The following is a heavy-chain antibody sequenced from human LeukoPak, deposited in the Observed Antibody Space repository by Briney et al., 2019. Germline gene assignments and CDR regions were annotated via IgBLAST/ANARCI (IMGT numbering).Heavy chain of an antibody. J-gene: IGHJ5*02. D-gene: IGHD6-19*01. Sequence: ASVKVSCKASGYTFTSYGISWVRQAPGQGLEWMGWISAYNGNTNYAQKFQGRVTMTRDTSISTAYMELSRLRSDDTAVYYCARESLLAVAGNNWFDPWGQGTLVTVSS. CDR2: ISAYNGNT. V-gene: IGHV1-18*01. CDR3: ARESLLAVAGNNWFDP. CDR1: GYTFTSYG.